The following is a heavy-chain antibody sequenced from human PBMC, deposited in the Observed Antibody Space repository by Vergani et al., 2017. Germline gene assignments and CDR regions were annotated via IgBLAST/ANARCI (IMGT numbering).Heavy chain of an antibody. CDR3: ASGTHSGQRADR. V-gene: IGHV4-59*11. Sequence: QVQLQESGPGLVKSSETLSLTCSVSFDSIRNLYCNCVRQPPAQGLEWLGSIHYSENTNYNSSLKTRVTISVDTSKNQFSLTLTSVTAADTAVYCCASGTHSGQRADRWGQGILVTVTS. J-gene: IGHJ5*02. D-gene: IGHD6-19*01. CDR1: FDSIRNLY. CDR2: IHYSENT.